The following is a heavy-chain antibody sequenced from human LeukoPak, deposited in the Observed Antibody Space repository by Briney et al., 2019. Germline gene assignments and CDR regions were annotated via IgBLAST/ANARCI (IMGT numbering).Heavy chain of an antibody. J-gene: IGHJ3*02. CDR3: ARVAAPQNNAFDI. CDR1: GYTFTSYG. V-gene: IGHV1-18*01. CDR2: VSAYNGNT. Sequence: GASVKVSCKASGYTFTSYGISWVRQAPGQGLEWMGWVSAYNGNTNYALKLQGRVTMTTDTSPSTAYMELRSLRYDDTAVYYCARVAAPQNNAFDIWGQGTMVTVSS. D-gene: IGHD2-15*01.